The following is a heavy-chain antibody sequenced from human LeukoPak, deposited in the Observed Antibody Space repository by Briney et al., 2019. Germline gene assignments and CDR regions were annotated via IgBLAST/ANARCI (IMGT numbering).Heavy chain of an antibody. V-gene: IGHV4-30-4*01. CDR3: ATSQADCSGGSCYFYYFDY. Sequence: PSETLSLTCTVSGGSISSGDYYWSWIRQPPGKGLEWIGYIYYSGSTYYNPSLKSRVTISVDTSKNQFSLKLSSVTAADTAVYYCATSQADCSGGSCYFYYFDYWGQGTLVTVSS. CDR1: GGSISSGDYY. D-gene: IGHD2-15*01. J-gene: IGHJ4*02. CDR2: IYYSGST.